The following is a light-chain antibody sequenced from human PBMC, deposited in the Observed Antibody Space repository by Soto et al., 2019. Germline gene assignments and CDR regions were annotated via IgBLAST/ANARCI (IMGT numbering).Light chain of an antibody. CDR3: QQRSAGVT. Sequence: EVVLTQSPATLSLSPGERATLSCRASQSISNYLAWYQHKPGQAPRLLIYDASNRATATPPRFSGSGSGTDFTLTISSLEDEDFAVYYCQQRSAGVTFGQGTLLEI. CDR1: QSISNY. CDR2: DAS. V-gene: IGKV3-11*01. J-gene: IGKJ5*01.